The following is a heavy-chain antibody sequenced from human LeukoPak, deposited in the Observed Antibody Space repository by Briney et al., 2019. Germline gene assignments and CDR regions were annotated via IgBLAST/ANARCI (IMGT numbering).Heavy chain of an antibody. CDR3: ARAGYSSGFSDY. CDR2: MNPNSGNT. CDR1: GYTFTSYD. V-gene: IGHV1-8*01. J-gene: IGHJ4*02. Sequence: GASVKVSCKASGYTFTSYDINWVRQATGQGLEWMGWMNPNSGNTGYAQKFQGRVTMTRNTSISTAYMELSSLRSEDTAVCYCARAGYSSGFSDYWGQETLVTVSS. D-gene: IGHD6-19*01.